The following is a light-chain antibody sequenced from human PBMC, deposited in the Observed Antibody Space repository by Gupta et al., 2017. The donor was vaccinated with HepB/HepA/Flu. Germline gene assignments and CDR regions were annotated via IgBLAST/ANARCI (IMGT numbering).Light chain of an antibody. V-gene: IGLV3-19*01. J-gene: IGLJ2*01. Sequence: GQTVRITCQGDSLRSYYASWYQQKPGQAPVLVIYGKNNRPSGIPDRFSGSSSGNTASLTITGAQAEDEADYYCNSRDSSGNHLVFGGGTKLTIL. CDR1: SLRSYY. CDR2: GKN. CDR3: NSRDSSGNHLV.